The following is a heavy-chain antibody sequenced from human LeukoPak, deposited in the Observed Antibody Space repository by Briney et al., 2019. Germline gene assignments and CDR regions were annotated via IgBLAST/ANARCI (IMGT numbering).Heavy chain of an antibody. V-gene: IGHV3-21*01. CDR2: ISSSSSYI. D-gene: IGHD3-3*01. CDR3: VTNPYYDFWSGYYSSWYYMDV. CDR1: GFTFSSYS. J-gene: IGHJ6*03. Sequence: GGSLRLSCAASGFTFSSYSMNWVRQAPGKGLEWVSSISSSSSYIYYADSVKGRFTISRDNAKDSLYLQMNSLRAEDTAVYYCVTNPYYDFWSGYYSSWYYMDVWGKGTTVTVSS.